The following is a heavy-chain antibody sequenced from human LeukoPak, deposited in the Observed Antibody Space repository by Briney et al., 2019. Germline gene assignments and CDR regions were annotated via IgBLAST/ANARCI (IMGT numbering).Heavy chain of an antibody. V-gene: IGHV3-21*01. D-gene: IGHD6-19*01. CDR2: ISSSSYI. Sequence: GGSLRLSCAASGFTSSSYSMNWVRQAPGKGLEWVSSISSSSYIYYADSVKGRFTISRDNAKNSLYLQMNSLRAEDTAVYYCARVAVAGKVGYFDYWGQGTLVTVSS. CDR3: ARVAVAGKVGYFDY. CDR1: GFTSSSYS. J-gene: IGHJ4*02.